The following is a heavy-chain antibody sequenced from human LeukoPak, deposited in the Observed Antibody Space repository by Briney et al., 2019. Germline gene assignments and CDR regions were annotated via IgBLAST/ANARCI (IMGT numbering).Heavy chain of an antibody. J-gene: IGHJ4*02. CDR3: ARWSGGADY. D-gene: IGHD3-16*01. CDR1: GFTFSSYS. Sequence: GGSLRLSCAASGFTFSSYSMNWIRQAPGKGLEWVSYISSSSSTIYYADSVKGRFTISRDNAKNSLYLQMNSLRAEDTAIYYCARWSGGADYWGQGVLVTVSS. CDR2: ISSSSSTI. V-gene: IGHV3-48*01.